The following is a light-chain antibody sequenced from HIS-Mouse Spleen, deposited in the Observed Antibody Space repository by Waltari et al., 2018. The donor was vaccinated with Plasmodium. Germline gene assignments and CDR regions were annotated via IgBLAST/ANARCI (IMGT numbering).Light chain of an antibody. V-gene: IGKV1-39*01. CDR1: QSISSY. CDR2: AAS. J-gene: IGKJ1*01. CDR3: QQNYSTPWT. Sequence: DIQLTQSLSSLSASVGDRVTITCRASQSISSYLNWYQQKPGKAPKLLIYAASSLQSGVPSRFSGSGSGTDFTLTISSLQPEDFATYYCQQNYSTPWTFGQGTKVEIK.